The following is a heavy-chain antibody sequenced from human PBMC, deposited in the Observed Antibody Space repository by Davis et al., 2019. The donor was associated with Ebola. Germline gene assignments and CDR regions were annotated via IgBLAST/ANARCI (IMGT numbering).Heavy chain of an antibody. J-gene: IGHJ4*02. D-gene: IGHD6-19*01. V-gene: IGHV4-59*08. CDR2: IYYSGST. CDR3: ARQEVVAGYYFDY. Sequence: PSETLSLTCTVSGGSISSYYWSWIRQPPGKGLEWIGYIYYSGSTNYNTSLKSRVTISVDTSKNQFSLKLSSVTAADTAVYYCARQEVVAGYYFDYWGQGTLVTVSS. CDR1: GGSISSYY.